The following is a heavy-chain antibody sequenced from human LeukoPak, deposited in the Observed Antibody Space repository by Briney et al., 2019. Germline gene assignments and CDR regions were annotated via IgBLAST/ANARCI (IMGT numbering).Heavy chain of an antibody. CDR3: ARGPGNKFFY. CDR2: IYHSGST. D-gene: IGHD1-1*01. Sequence: PSETLSLTCTVSGYSISSGYYWGWIRQPPGKGLEWIGSIYHSGSTCYNPSHKSRVTISVDTSKNQFSLKPSSVTAADTAVYYWARGPGNKFFYWGQGTLVT. J-gene: IGHJ4*01. CDR1: GYSISSGYY. V-gene: IGHV4-38-2*02.